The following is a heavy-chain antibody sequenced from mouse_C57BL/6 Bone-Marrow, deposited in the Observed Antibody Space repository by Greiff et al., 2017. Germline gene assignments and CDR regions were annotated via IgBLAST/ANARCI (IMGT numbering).Heavy chain of an antibody. J-gene: IGHJ3*01. CDR3: TTLLQRSFAY. CDR1: GYSFTDYN. V-gene: IGHV1-39*01. D-gene: IGHD1-1*01. CDR2: INPNYGTT. Sequence: VQLQQSGPELVKPGASVKISCKASGYSFTDYNMNWVKQSNGQSLEWIGVINPNYGTTSYNQKFKGKATLTAYQSSSTAYMQLNSLTSEDSAVYYCTTLLQRSFAYWGQGTLVTVSA.